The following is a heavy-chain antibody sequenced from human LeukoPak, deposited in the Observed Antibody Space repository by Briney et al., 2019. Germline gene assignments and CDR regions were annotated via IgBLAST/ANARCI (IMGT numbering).Heavy chain of an antibody. V-gene: IGHV4-39*01. CDR2: IYYSGST. Sequence: PSETLSLTCTVSGGSISSSSYYWGWIRQPPGKGLEWIGSIYYSGSTYYNPSLKSRVTISVDTSKNQFSLKLSSVTAADTAVYYCARLKRGIAARPDWFDPWGQGTLVTVSS. J-gene: IGHJ5*02. CDR3: ARLKRGIAARPDWFDP. CDR1: GGSISSSSYY. D-gene: IGHD6-6*01.